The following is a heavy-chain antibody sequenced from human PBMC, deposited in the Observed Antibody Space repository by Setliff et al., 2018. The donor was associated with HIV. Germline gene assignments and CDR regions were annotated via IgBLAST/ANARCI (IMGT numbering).Heavy chain of an antibody. CDR3: ARGVTYYHDSSGYLKSSLDCIDI. D-gene: IGHD3-22*01. Sequence: SETLSLTCTVSGGSISSGTYYWSWIRQPAGKGLEWIGHIYTSGSTSGSANYNPSLTSLVTISVDMSKNHFSLKLNSVTAADTAVYHCARGVTYYHDSSGYLKSSLDCIDIWGQGTTVSV. V-gene: IGHV4-61*09. CDR2: IYTSGST. CDR1: GGSISSGTYY. J-gene: IGHJ3*02.